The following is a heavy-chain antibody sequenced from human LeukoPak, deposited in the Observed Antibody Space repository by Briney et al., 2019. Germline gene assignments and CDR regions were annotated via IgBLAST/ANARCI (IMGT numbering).Heavy chain of an antibody. V-gene: IGHV3-11*01. CDR1: GFTFSDYY. CDR3: ARVLRFYYYMDV. CDR2: ISSGSTI. Sequence: PGGSLRLSCAASGFTFSDYYMSWIRQAPGKGLEWVSYISSGSTIYYADSVKGRFTISRDNAKNSLYLQMNSLRAEDTAVYYCARVLRFYYYMDVWGKGTTVTVSS. D-gene: IGHD3-3*01. J-gene: IGHJ6*03.